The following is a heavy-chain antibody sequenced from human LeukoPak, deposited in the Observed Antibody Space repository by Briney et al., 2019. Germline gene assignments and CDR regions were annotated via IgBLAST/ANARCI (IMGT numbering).Heavy chain of an antibody. CDR3: AKEHRKDYGDYVDY. CDR2: ISGSGGST. D-gene: IGHD4-17*01. J-gene: IGHJ4*02. Sequence: GGSLRLSCAASGFTFSSYAMSWVRQAPGKGLEWVSAISGSGGSTYFADGVKGRFTRKSEKSKDTLNLQMNSLGAEDTFLYYCAKEHRKDYGDYVDYWGQGTLVTVSS. CDR1: GFTFSSYA. V-gene: IGHV3-23*01.